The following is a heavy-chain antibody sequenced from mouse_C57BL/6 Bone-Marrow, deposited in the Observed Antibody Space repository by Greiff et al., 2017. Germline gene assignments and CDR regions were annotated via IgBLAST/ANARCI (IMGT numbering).Heavy chain of an antibody. CDR1: GYAFSSSW. J-gene: IGHJ2*01. CDR3: AVRSDFDY. CDR2: IYPGDGDT. D-gene: IGHD1-1*01. Sequence: QVQLQQSGPELVKPGASVKISCKASGYAFSSSWMNWVKQRPGKGLEWIGRIYPGDGDTNYNGKFKGKATLTADKSSSTAYMQLSSLTSEDSAVYFCAVRSDFDYWGQGTTLTVSS. V-gene: IGHV1-82*01.